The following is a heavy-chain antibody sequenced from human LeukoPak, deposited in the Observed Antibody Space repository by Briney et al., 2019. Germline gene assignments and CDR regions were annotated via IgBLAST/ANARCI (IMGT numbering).Heavy chain of an antibody. CDR1: GGTFSSYA. V-gene: IGHV1-69*01. CDR2: ILPIFGTA. CDR3: ARGAWRTRTGTQYYFDY. J-gene: IGHJ4*02. D-gene: IGHD1-7*01. Sequence: ASVKVSCKASGGTFSSYAISWVRQAPGHGLEWMGGILPIFGTANYAQKFQGRVTITADESTSTAYMELSSLRSEDTAVYYCARGAWRTRTGTQYYFDYWGQGTLVTVSS.